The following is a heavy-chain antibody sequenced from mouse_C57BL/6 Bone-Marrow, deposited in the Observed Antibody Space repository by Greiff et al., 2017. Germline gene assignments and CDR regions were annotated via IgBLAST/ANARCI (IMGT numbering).Heavy chain of an antibody. CDR2: IYTGSGNT. Sequence: QVQLQQSGAELVRPGASVKLSCKASGYTFTDYYINWVKQRPGQGLEWIARIYTGSGNTYYNEKFKGKATLTAETSSSTADMQLSCLTSEDSAVYFCARRGSSGTFDYWGQGTTLTVSS. J-gene: IGHJ2*01. CDR3: ARRGSSGTFDY. D-gene: IGHD3-2*02. CDR1: GYTFTDYY. V-gene: IGHV1-76*01.